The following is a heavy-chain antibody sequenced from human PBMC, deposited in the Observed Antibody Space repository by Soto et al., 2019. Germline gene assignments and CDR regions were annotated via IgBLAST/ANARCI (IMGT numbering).Heavy chain of an antibody. CDR2: TYYRSKWYN. CDR1: GDSVSSNSAA. D-gene: IGHD3-3*01. Sequence: SQTLSLTCVISGDSVSSNSAAWNWIRQSPSRGLEWLGRTYYRSKWYNDYAVSVKSRITINPDTSKNQFSLQLNSVTPEDTAVYYCAKSGVGIFGVVYYYYGMDVWGQGTTVTVSS. J-gene: IGHJ6*02. CDR3: AKSGVGIFGVVYYYYGMDV. V-gene: IGHV6-1*01.